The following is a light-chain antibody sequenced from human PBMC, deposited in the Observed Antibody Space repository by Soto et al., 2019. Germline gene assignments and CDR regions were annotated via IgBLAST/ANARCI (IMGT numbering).Light chain of an antibody. J-gene: IGKJ1*01. CDR3: QQYNSYST. CDR1: QAISSW. V-gene: IGKV1-5*03. CDR2: KAS. Sequence: DIQMTQSPSTLSGSVGDRVTITFRASQAISSWLAWYHQKPGKAPKLLISKASSLESGVPSRFSGSGSGTEFTLTISSLQPDDFATYYCQQYNSYSTFGQGTKVDIK.